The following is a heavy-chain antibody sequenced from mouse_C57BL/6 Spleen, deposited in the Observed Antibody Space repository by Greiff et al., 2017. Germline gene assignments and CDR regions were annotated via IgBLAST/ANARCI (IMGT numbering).Heavy chain of an antibody. CDR2: IDPEDGDT. J-gene: IGHJ3*01. D-gene: IGHD2-5*01. CDR1: GFKFNDYY. V-gene: IGHV14-1*01. CDR3: TTSYSNYVFAY. Sequence: VQLQQSGAELVRPGASVKLSCTASGFKFNDYYMHWVKQRPEQGLEWIGSIDPEDGDTEYAPKFQGKATMTADTSSNTAYLQLSSLTSEYTAVYYCTTSYSNYVFAYGGKGPLVTVSA.